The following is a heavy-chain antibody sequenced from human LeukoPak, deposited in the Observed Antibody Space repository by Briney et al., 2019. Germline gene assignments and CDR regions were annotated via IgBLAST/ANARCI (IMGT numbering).Heavy chain of an antibody. J-gene: IGHJ4*02. CDR2: ISATGGNT. Sequence: GGSLRLSCAASGFTFSSYAMSWVRQAPGKGLEWVSLISATGGNTYYADSVKGRFAISRDNSKNTLYLHMNSLRAEDTAIYYCSSPVFYSSGWYGGYWGQGTLVTVSS. CDR1: GFTFSSYA. CDR3: SSPVFYSSGWYGGY. V-gene: IGHV3-23*01. D-gene: IGHD6-19*01.